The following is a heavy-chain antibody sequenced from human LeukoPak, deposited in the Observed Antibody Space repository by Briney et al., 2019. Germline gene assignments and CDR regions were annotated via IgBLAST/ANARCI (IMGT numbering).Heavy chain of an antibody. Sequence: SETLSLTCTVSGGSISGYYWSWIRQPPGKGLEWIGYIYYSESTNYNPSLKSRVTISVDTSKNQFSLKLNSVTAADTAVYYCARVGCTNTSCYKGGFDPWGQGTLVTVSS. J-gene: IGHJ5*02. CDR1: GGSISGYY. D-gene: IGHD2-2*02. CDR3: ARVGCTNTSCYKGGFDP. V-gene: IGHV4-59*01. CDR2: IYYSEST.